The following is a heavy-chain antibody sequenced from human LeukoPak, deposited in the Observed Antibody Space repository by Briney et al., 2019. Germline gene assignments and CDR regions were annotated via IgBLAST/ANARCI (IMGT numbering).Heavy chain of an antibody. Sequence: PSETLSLTCTVSGGSISSYYWSWIRQPPGKGLEWIGYIYTSGSTSYNPSLKSRVTISVDTSKNQFSLKLSSVTAADTAVYYCASCGKVGATNTPNDYWGQGTLVTVSS. D-gene: IGHD1-26*01. CDR2: IYTSGST. CDR1: GGSISSYY. V-gene: IGHV4-4*09. J-gene: IGHJ4*02. CDR3: ASCGKVGATNTPNDY.